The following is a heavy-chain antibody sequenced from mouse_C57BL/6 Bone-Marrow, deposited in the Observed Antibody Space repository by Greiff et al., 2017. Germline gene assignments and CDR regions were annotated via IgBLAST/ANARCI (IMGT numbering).Heavy chain of an antibody. CDR1: EYEFPSHD. V-gene: IGHV5-2*01. CDR3: ARPHVYDVFAY. J-gene: IGHJ3*01. Sequence: DVKLVESGGGLVQPGESLKLSCGSNEYEFPSHDMSWVRKTPEKRLELVAAINSDGGSTYYPDTMERRFIISRDNTKKTLYLQMSSLRSEDTALYYCARPHVYDVFAYWGQGTLVTVSA. D-gene: IGHD2-2*01. CDR2: INSDGGST.